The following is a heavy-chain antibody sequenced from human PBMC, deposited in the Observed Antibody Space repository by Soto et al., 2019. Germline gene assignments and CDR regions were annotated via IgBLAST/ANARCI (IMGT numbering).Heavy chain of an antibody. D-gene: IGHD3-22*01. CDR2: INHSGGT. Sequence: SETLSLTCAVYRGSFSGYSWTWIRQPPGKGLEWIGEINHSGGTNYNSSLKSRVTISVDTSKKQFSLNLSSLTAADTAVYYCAICYYFAYYYYRMDVWGQGTTVTVSS. J-gene: IGHJ6*02. V-gene: IGHV4-34*01. CDR1: RGSFSGYS. CDR3: AICYYFAYYYYRMDV.